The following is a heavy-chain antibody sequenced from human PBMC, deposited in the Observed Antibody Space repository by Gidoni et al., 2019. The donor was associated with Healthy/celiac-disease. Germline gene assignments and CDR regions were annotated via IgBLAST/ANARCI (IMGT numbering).Heavy chain of an antibody. J-gene: IGHJ3*02. V-gene: IGHV4-59*01. D-gene: IGHD3-9*01. Sequence: QVQLQQPGPGLVKPSETLSLTCPVPGGSISSSYWSCIRQPPGKGLEWIGYIYYRGSTNYNPSLKSRVTISVDTSKNQFSLKLSSVTAADTAVYYCAREGRPERYFDWLFEPGIPDIWGQGTMVTVSS. CDR3: AREGRPERYFDWLFEPGIPDI. CDR2: IYYRGST. CDR1: GGSISSSY.